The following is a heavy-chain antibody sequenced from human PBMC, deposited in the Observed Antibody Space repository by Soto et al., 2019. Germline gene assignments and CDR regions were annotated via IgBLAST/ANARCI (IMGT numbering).Heavy chain of an antibody. CDR2: ISGYNGKT. Sequence: QVQLVQSGAEVKKRGASVKVSCKASGYMFNSYGMSWLRQAPGQGLEWIGWISGYNGKTDLAQKFQGRVTMTTEASPSTVYRELTSLRFDDTALYYCARDETYTAGWYFEHWGQGTLVTVPS. D-gene: IGHD6-19*01. V-gene: IGHV1-18*01. CDR1: GYMFNSYG. CDR3: ARDETYTAGWYFEH. J-gene: IGHJ4*02.